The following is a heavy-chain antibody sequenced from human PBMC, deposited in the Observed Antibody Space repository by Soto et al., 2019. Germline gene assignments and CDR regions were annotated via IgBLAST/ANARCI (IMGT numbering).Heavy chain of an antibody. CDR1: GFTFSSYS. V-gene: IGHV3-48*01. Sequence: GGSLRLSCAASGFTFSSYSMNWVRQAPGKGLEWVSYISSSSSTIYYADSVKGRFTISRDNAKNSLYLQMNGLRAEDTAVYYCARDRDYGGNLLDYWGQGTLVTVSS. D-gene: IGHD4-17*01. CDR3: ARDRDYGGNLLDY. J-gene: IGHJ4*02. CDR2: ISSSSSTI.